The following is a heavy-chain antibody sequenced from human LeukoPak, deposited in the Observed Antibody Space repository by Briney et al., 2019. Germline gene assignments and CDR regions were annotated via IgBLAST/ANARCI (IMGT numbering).Heavy chain of an antibody. J-gene: IGHJ4*02. V-gene: IGHV3-11*04. CDR2: ISSSGSTI. Sequence: GGSLRLSCAASGFTFSGYYMSWIRQAPGKGLEWVSYISSSGSTINYADSVKGRFTISRDNAKNSLHLQMNSLRAEDTAVYYCARDAKLGYCSGGSCDHAGYWGQGTLVTVSS. CDR3: ARDAKLGYCSGGSCDHAGY. CDR1: GFTFSGYY. D-gene: IGHD2-15*01.